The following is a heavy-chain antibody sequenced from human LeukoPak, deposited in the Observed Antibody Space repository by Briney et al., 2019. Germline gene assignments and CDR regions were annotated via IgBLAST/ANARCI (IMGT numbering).Heavy chain of an antibody. J-gene: IGHJ4*02. CDR2: IYYSGNT. D-gene: IGHD5-18*01. CDR1: GVSISSSNSY. Sequence: SETLSLTCTVSGVSISSSNSYWGWIRQPPGKGLEWIGSIYYSGNTYYNASLKSQVSISIDTSKNQFSLRLTSVTAADTAVYYCARGIGYTYGQGGDCWGQGTLVTVSS. CDR3: ARGIGYTYGQGGDC. V-gene: IGHV4-39*01.